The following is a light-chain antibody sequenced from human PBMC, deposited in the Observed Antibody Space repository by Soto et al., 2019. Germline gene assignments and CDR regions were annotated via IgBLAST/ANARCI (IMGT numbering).Light chain of an antibody. CDR2: DVN. CDR1: SSDVGAYNF. Sequence: QSVLTQPASVSGSPGQSITISCTGTSSDVGAYNFVSWYQHHPGKAPQLIIYDVNNRPSGVSDRFSGSKSGNTASLTISGLQDEDEADYYCSSYTTTATRLFGGGTKLTVL. CDR3: SSYTTTATRL. V-gene: IGLV2-14*03. J-gene: IGLJ2*01.